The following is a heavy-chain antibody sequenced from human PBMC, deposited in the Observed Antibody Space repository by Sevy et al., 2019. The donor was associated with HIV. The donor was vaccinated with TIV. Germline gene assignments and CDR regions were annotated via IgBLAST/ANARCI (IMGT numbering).Heavy chain of an antibody. V-gene: IGHV3-33*01. CDR2: IWYDGSNK. Sequence: LSLTCAASGFTFSSYGMHWVRQAPGKGLEWVAVIWYDGSNKYYADSMKGRFTISRDNSKNTLYLQMNSLRAEDTAVYYCAGMATTHDAFDIWGQGTMVTVS. D-gene: IGHD5-12*01. CDR3: AGMATTHDAFDI. J-gene: IGHJ3*02. CDR1: GFTFSSYG.